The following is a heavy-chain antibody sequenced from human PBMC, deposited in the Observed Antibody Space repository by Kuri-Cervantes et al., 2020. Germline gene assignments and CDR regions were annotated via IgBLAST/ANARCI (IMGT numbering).Heavy chain of an antibody. V-gene: IGHV3-23*01. CDR1: GFTFSSYA. CDR3: AKSPYYYYHYMDV. CDR2: ISGSGGST. J-gene: IGHJ6*03. Sequence: LSLTCAASGFTFSSYAMSWVRQAPGKGLEWVSAISGSGGSTYYADSVKGRFTISRDNSKNTLYLQMNSLRAEDTAVFYCAKSPYYYYHYMDVWGKGTTVTVSS.